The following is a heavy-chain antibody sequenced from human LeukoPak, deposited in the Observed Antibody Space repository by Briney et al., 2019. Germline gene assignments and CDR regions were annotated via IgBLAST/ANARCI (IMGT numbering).Heavy chain of an antibody. CDR2: IYYSGST. J-gene: IGHJ5*02. CDR1: GGSISNKY. CDR3: ARDKKGRDGYNWRGWFDP. Sequence: SETLSLTCTVSGGSISNKYWSWIRQPPGKGLAWIGYIYYSGSTNYNPSHKSRVTILVDTSKNQFSLKLSSVTAADTAVYYCARDKKGRDGYNWRGWFDPWGQGTLVTVSS. D-gene: IGHD5-24*01. V-gene: IGHV4-59*12.